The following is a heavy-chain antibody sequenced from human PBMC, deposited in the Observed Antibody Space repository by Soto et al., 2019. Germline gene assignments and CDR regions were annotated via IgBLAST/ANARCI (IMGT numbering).Heavy chain of an antibody. J-gene: IGHJ3*02. Sequence: SVKVSCKASGGTFSSYAISWVRQAPGQGLEWMGGIIPIFGTANYAQKFQGRVTVTADKSTSTAYMELSSLRSEDTAVYYCARANSDTAMVSAFDIWGQGTMVTVSS. D-gene: IGHD5-18*01. CDR2: IIPIFGTA. CDR3: ARANSDTAMVSAFDI. V-gene: IGHV1-69*06. CDR1: GGTFSSYA.